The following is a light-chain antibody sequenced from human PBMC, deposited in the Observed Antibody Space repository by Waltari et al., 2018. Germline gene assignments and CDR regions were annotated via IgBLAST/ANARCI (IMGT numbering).Light chain of an antibody. CDR1: SGHSSYS. J-gene: IGLJ2*01. CDR3: QTWGTGIT. CDR2: VNKDGSH. V-gene: IGLV4-69*01. Sequence: QVVLTQSPSASASLGASVKLTCTLSSGHSSYSIAWHQQHPEKGPRYLMKVNKDGSHPKGDGIPDRLSGSNSGAERYLTISSLQSEDEADYYCQTWGTGITFGGGTKLTVL.